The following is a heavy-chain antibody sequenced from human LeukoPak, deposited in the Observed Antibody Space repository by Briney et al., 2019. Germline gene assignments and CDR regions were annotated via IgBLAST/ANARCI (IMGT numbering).Heavy chain of an antibody. CDR1: GFTFSSYG. D-gene: IGHD6-19*01. J-gene: IGHJ4*02. CDR2: IWYDGSNK. Sequence: PGRSLRLSCAASGFTFSSYGKHWVRQAPGKGLEWVAVIWYDGSNKYYADSVKGRFTISRDNSKNTLYLQMNSLRAEDTAVYYCARGRNEYSSGWYWYDYWGQGTLVTVSS. V-gene: IGHV3-33*01. CDR3: ARGRNEYSSGWYWYDY.